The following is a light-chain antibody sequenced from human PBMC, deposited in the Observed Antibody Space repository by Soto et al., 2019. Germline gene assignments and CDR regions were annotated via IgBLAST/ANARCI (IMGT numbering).Light chain of an antibody. V-gene: IGKV1-5*03. Sequence: DIQLTQSPSTLSASVGDRVTITCRASQSISSWLAWYQQKPGKAPNLLIYKTSNSESGVPSRFSGSGSGTEFTLTISSLQPDDFATYYCQYYNDYCWTFGQGTKVEIK. CDR1: QSISSW. J-gene: IGKJ1*01. CDR3: QYYNDYCWT. CDR2: KTS.